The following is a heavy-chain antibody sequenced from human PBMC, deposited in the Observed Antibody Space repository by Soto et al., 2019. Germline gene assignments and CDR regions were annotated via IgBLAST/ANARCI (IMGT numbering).Heavy chain of an antibody. J-gene: IGHJ4*02. Sequence: SGPTLVNPTQTLTLTCTFSGFSLSTRGVRVSWIRQPPGKALEWLARIDWDDDKFYSTSLKTRLTISKDTSKNQVVLTMTNMDPVDTATYYCAGIGDTFFDYWGQGTRVTVSS. D-gene: IGHD2-21*01. CDR3: AGIGDTFFDY. V-gene: IGHV2-70*04. CDR1: GFSLSTRGVR. CDR2: IDWDDDK.